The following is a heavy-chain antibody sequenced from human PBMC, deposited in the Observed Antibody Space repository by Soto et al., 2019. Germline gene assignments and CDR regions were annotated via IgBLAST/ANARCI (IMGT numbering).Heavy chain of an antibody. CDR2: IFHTGSA. V-gene: IGHV4-59*01. CDR1: GVSINSYY. Sequence: SETLSLTCTVSGVSINSYYWNWIRQPPGKGLEWIGYIFHTGSANYNPSLRSRVTISRDTSKSQFSLKMSSVTAADTAVYYCASTYSSGWIPFAFDVWGQGTTVTVSS. CDR3: ASTYSSGWIPFAFDV. J-gene: IGHJ3*01. D-gene: IGHD6-25*01.